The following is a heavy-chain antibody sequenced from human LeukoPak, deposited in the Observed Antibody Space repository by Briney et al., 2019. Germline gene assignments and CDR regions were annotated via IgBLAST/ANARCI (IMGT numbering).Heavy chain of an antibody. J-gene: IGHJ5*02. CDR1: GYIFTGYY. CDR2: INPNSGGA. Sequence: ASVKVSCKASGYIFTGYYIHWVRQAPGQGLEWMGWINPNSGGADYAQNFQGRVTMTRDTSINTAYMALSRLRSDDTAVYYCARGPPECCSGGSCYSGRNWIDPWGQGTLVTVSS. CDR3: ARGPPECCSGGSCYSGRNWIDP. D-gene: IGHD2-15*01. V-gene: IGHV1-2*02.